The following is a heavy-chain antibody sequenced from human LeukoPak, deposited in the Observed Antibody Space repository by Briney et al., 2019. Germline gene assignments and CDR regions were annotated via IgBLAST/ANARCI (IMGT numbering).Heavy chain of an antibody. J-gene: IGHJ4*02. Sequence: ASVTVSCKASGYTFTGYYMHWVRQAPGQGLEWMGRINPNSGGTNYAQKFQGRVTMTRDTSISTAYMELSRLRSDDTAVYYCARSRYGGNSNDYWGQGTLVTVSS. D-gene: IGHD4-23*01. V-gene: IGHV1-2*06. CDR2: INPNSGGT. CDR3: ARSRYGGNSNDY. CDR1: GYTFTGYY.